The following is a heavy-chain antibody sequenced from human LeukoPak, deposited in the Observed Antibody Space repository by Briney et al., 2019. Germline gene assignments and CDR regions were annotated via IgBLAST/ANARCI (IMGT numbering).Heavy chain of an antibody. CDR2: IIPIFGTA. V-gene: IGHV1-69*05. CDR3: ARVLDNSSSRYQSLKY. Sequence: SVKVSCKTSGGTFSSYAISWVRLAPGQGLEWMGGIIPIFGTANYAQKFQGRVTITTDESTSTAYMELSSLRAEDTAVYYCARVLDNSSSRYQSLKYWGQGTLVTVSS. CDR1: GGTFSSYA. D-gene: IGHD2/OR15-2a*01. J-gene: IGHJ4*02.